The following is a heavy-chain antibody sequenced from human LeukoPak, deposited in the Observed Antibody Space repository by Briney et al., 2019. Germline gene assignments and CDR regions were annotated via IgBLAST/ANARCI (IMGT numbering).Heavy chain of an antibody. CDR2: IYYSGST. CDR1: GGSISGNY. V-gene: IGHV4-59*01. J-gene: IGHJ4*02. CDR3: ASHKGF. Sequence: PSETLSLTCTVSGGSISGNYWSWFRQPPGKGLEWIGYIYYSGSTNYNPSLKSRVTISVDTSKNQFSLKPNSVTAADTAVYYCASHKGFWGQGTLVTVSS.